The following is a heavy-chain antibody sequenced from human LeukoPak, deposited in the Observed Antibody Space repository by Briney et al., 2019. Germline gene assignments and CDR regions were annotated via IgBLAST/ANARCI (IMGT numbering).Heavy chain of an antibody. J-gene: IGHJ4*02. CDR2: ICYSGST. Sequence: SQTLSLTCTVSGGSISSGGYYWSWIRQHPGKGLEWIGYICYSGSTYYNPSLESRVTISVDTSKNQFSLKLSSVTAADTAVYYCARTIGYYYDSSGYYYPRYYFDYWGQGTLVTVSS. V-gene: IGHV4-31*03. CDR3: ARTIGYYYDSSGYYYPRYYFDY. D-gene: IGHD3-22*01. CDR1: GGSISSGGYY.